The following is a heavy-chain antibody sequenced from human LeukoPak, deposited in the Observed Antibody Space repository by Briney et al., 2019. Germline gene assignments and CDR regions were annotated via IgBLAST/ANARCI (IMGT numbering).Heavy chain of an antibody. CDR1: GVTLSTYA. J-gene: IGHJ4*02. D-gene: IGHD3-22*01. V-gene: IGHV3-23*01. CDR3: ARDAYYYDSSGYYYASDY. CDR2: ISSSGSGDNT. Sequence: PGGSLRLSCAASGVTLSTYAMSWARQAPGKGLEWVSGISSSGSGDNTYYADSVKGRFTISRDNSKNTLYLQMNSLRAEDTAVYYCARDAYYYDSSGYYYASDYWGQGTLVTVSS.